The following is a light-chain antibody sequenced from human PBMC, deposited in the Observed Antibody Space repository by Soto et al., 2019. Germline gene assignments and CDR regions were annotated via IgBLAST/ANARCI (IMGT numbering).Light chain of an antibody. CDR3: SSYSDTNIYV. V-gene: IGLV2-14*03. CDR1: TSDIGFSYY. Sequence: QSALTQSASVSGSPGQSITISCTGTTSDIGFSYYVSWYQQHPDKAPKLIIYDVSERPSGVSDRFSGSKSGNTASLTVSGLQAVDEADYYCSSYSDTNIYVFGTGTKVTVL. J-gene: IGLJ1*01. CDR2: DVS.